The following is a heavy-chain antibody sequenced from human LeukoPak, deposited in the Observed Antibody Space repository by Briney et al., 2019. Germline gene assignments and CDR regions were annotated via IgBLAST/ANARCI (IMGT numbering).Heavy chain of an antibody. J-gene: IGHJ6*03. CDR3: ARGVNTAMVPYYYYYMDV. CDR1: EYTFTGYY. D-gene: IGHD5-18*01. Sequence: GASVKVSCKASEYTFTGYYMHWVRQAPRQGLEWMGWINPNSGGTNYAQNFQGRVTMTRDTSISTAYMELSSLGSDDTAVYYCARGVNTAMVPYYYYYMDVWGKGTTVTVSS. V-gene: IGHV1-2*02. CDR2: INPNSGGT.